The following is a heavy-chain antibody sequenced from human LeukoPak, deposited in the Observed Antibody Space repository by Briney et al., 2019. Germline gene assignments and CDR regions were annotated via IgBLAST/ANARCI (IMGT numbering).Heavy chain of an antibody. V-gene: IGHV4-59*12. CDR2: IYYRGNT. J-gene: IGHJ5*02. Sequence: SETLSLTCSVSGGSHTSYYWSWIRQSPGKALEWIGYIYYRGNTNYNPSLKSRVTISVDTSTKQFSLRLSSVTAADTAVYYCARAGQFGEPPVPSGWFDPWGQGTLVTVSS. CDR1: GGSHTSYY. D-gene: IGHD3-10*01. CDR3: ARAGQFGEPPVPSGWFDP.